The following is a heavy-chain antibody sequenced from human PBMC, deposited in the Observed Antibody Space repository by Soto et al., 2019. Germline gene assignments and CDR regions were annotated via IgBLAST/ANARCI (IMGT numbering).Heavy chain of an antibody. V-gene: IGHV4-4*07. CDR1: GDSISGYY. J-gene: IGHJ3*01. Sequence: QVQLQESGPGLVKPSETVSLICTVSGDSISGYYWSWIRQPAGKGLERIGLIYRSGNANYNPSLKSRVSMSVDMSTNQFSLKVTSVTAADTAMYYCARGDVFDLWGQGTKVTVSS. CDR3: ARGDVFDL. CDR2: IYRSGNA.